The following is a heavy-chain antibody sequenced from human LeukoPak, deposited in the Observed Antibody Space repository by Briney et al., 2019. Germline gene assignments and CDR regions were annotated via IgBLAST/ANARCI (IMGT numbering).Heavy chain of an antibody. CDR2: ISGSGCST. CDR3: AKERLAARPFDY. Sequence: PGGSLSLSCAASGFTFSSYAMSWVRQAPGKGLEGVAAISGSGCSTYYADSLKGRFTISRDNSKNTLYLQMNSLRAEDTAVYYCAKERLAARPFDYWGQGTLVTVSS. CDR1: GFTFSSYA. J-gene: IGHJ4*02. D-gene: IGHD6-6*01. V-gene: IGHV3-23*01.